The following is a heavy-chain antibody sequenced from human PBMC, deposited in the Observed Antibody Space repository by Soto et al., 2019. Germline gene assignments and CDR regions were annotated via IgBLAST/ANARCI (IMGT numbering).Heavy chain of an antibody. CDR2: ISSSSSYI. CDR1: GFTFISYS. Sequence: GGSLRLSCAASGFTFISYSINFFGQAPFKGREWVSSISSSSSYIYYADSVKGRFTISRDNAKNSLYLQMNSLRAEDTAVYYCARDPRGYDSSGYYYGDYFDYWGQGTLVTVSS. J-gene: IGHJ4*02. V-gene: IGHV3-21*01. CDR3: ARDPRGYDSSGYYYGDYFDY. D-gene: IGHD3-22*01.